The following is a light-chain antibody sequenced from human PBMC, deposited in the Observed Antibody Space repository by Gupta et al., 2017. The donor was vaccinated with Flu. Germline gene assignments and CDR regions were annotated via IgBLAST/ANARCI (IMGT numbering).Light chain of an antibody. Sequence: EIVLTQSPATLSLSPGERATLFCRASQSVGRSLAWYQQRPCQPPRLLIYDASNRATGIPARFSGSGSGTDFTLTISSLEPEDYAIYYCQQRCYWPPLTFGGGTKLEIK. V-gene: IGKV3-11*01. CDR3: QQRCYWPPLT. J-gene: IGKJ4*01. CDR2: DAS. CDR1: QSVGRS.